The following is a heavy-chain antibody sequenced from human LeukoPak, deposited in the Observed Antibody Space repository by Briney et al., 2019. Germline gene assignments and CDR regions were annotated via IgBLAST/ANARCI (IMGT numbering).Heavy chain of an antibody. V-gene: IGHV1-58*02. Sequence: SVKVSCKASGFTFTSSAMQWVRQARGQRLEWIGWIVVGSGNTNYAQKFQERVTITRDMSTSTAYMELSSLRSEDTAVYYCARGSGSYGGEFDYWGQGTLVTVSS. CDR1: GFTFTSSA. D-gene: IGHD1-26*01. CDR2: IVVGSGNT. CDR3: ARGSGSYGGEFDY. J-gene: IGHJ4*02.